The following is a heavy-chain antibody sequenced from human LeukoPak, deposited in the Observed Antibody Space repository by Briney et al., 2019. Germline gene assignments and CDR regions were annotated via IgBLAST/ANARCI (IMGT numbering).Heavy chain of an antibody. J-gene: IGHJ4*02. Sequence: QSGGSLRLSCAASGFTFSSYSMNWVRQAPGKGLEWVSYISGTYNTIYYADSLKGRFTISRDNAKNSLYLQMNSLRAEDTAVYYCARGLTPDYWGQGTLVTVSS. CDR3: ARGLTPDY. CDR2: ISGTYNTI. CDR1: GFTFSSYS. D-gene: IGHD3-9*01. V-gene: IGHV3-48*01.